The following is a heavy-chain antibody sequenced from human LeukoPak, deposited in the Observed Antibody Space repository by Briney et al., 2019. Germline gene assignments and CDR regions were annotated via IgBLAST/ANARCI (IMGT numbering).Heavy chain of an antibody. D-gene: IGHD2-2*01. J-gene: IGHJ6*03. CDR1: GYTFTSYG. CDR2: ISAYNGNT. V-gene: IGHV1-18*01. CDR3: ARDTYCSSTSCYWSAYYYYYMDV. Sequence: ASVKVSCKASGYTFTSYGISWVRQAPGQGLEWMGWISAYNGNTNYAQKLQGRVTMTTDTSTSTAYMELRSLRSDDTAVYYCARDTYCSSTSCYWSAYYYYYMDVWGKGTTVIVSS.